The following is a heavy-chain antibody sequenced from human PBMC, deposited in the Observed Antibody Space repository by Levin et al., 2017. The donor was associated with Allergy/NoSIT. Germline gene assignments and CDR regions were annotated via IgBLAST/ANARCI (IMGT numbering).Heavy chain of an antibody. D-gene: IGHD6-13*01. CDR1: GFTFDDYG. V-gene: IGHV3-20*04. CDR3: ARVFRGQQLVLGYYYYYYMDV. CDR2: INWNGGST. Sequence: GGSLRLSCAASGFTFDDYGMSWVRQAPGKGLEWVSGINWNGGSTGYADSVKGRFTISRDNAKNSLYLQMNSLRAEDTALYYCARVFRGQQLVLGYYYYYYMDVWGKGTTVTVSS. J-gene: IGHJ6*03.